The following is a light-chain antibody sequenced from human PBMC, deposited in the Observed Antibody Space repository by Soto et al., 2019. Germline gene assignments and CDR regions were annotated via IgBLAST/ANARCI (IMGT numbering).Light chain of an antibody. CDR2: LNSDGSH. CDR3: QTWGTGIQV. J-gene: IGLJ2*01. CDR1: SGHSSYA. V-gene: IGLV4-69*01. Sequence: QSVPTQSPSASASLGPSAKLTCTLSSGHSSYAIAWHQQQPEKGPRYLMKLNSDGSHSKGDGIPDRFSGSSSGAERYLTVSSLQSEDEADYCCQTWGTGIQVFGGGTKVTVL.